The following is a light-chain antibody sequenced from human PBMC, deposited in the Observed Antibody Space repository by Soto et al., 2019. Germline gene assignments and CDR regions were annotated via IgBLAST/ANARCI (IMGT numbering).Light chain of an antibody. CDR1: QTVSNNN. CDR3: QQQIT. CDR2: AAS. Sequence: DIVSPQAPCTLSLSKRERATLSCRASQTVSNNNLAWYQQKPGQAPRLLIYAASTRATGVPARFSGSGSGTEFTLTISSLQPDDFATDYCQQQITVGQGTRLEV. V-gene: IGKV3D-7*01. J-gene: IGKJ5*01.